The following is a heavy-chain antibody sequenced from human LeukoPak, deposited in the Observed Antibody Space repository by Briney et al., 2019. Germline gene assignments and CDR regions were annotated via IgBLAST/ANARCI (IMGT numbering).Heavy chain of an antibody. CDR1: GFTFSDYN. CDR2: ITISTGII. CDR3: ARETPYSSSWTVFDY. J-gene: IGHJ4*02. Sequence: GGSLRLSCAASGFTFSDYNMNWVRQAPGKGLEWVAYITISTGIIYYADSVKGRFTISRDNAKNSLYLQMNSLRAEDTAVYYCARETPYSSSWTVFDYGGQGTLVTVSS. D-gene: IGHD6-13*01. V-gene: IGHV3-48*01.